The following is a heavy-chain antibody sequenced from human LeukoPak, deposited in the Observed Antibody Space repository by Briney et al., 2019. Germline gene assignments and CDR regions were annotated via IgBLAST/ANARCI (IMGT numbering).Heavy chain of an antibody. V-gene: IGHV3-53*05. CDR2: IYSGGST. J-gene: IGHJ4*02. D-gene: IGHD5-18*01. Sequence: GGSLRLSCAASGFTVSSNYMSWVRQAPGKGLEWVSVIYSGGSTYYADSVKGRFTISRDNSKNTLYLQMNSLRAEDTAVHYCAKQRGYSYGYEYWGQGTLVTVSS. CDR3: AKQRGYSYGYEY. CDR1: GFTVSSNY.